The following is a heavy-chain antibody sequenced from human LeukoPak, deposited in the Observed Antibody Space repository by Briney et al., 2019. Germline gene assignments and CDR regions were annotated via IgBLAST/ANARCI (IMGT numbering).Heavy chain of an antibody. D-gene: IGHD6-19*01. CDR1: GFTFSNYA. Sequence: GGSLRLSCEASGFTFSNYAMSWVRQAPGKGLEWVSSISGSGGSTYYADSVKGRFTISRDNSKNTLCLQMNSLRAEDTAVYYCAKVGAPVAGDFDSWGQGTLVTVSS. CDR2: ISGSGGST. J-gene: IGHJ4*02. V-gene: IGHV3-23*01. CDR3: AKVGAPVAGDFDS.